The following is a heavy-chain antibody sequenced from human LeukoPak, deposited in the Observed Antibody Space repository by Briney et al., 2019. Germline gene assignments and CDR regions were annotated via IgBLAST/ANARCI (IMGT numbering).Heavy chain of an antibody. CDR3: ASLDPEPFDY. CDR2: ISYDGSNK. Sequence: GGSLRLSCAASGFTFGIYNMNWVRQAPGKGLEWVAVISYDGSNKYYADSVKGRFTISRDNSKNTLYLQMNSLRAEDTAVYYCASLDPEPFDYWGQGTLVTVSS. V-gene: IGHV3-30-3*01. J-gene: IGHJ4*02. CDR1: GFTFGIYN.